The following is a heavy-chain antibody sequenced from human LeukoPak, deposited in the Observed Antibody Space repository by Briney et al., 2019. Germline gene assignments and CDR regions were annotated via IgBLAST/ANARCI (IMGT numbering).Heavy chain of an antibody. CDR3: AKEGRDGFNYDY. J-gene: IGHJ4*02. D-gene: IGHD5-24*01. V-gene: IGHV3-30*18. CDR2: ISYDGSNK. CDR1: XFTFSGYG. Sequence: GGSLRLSGAASXFTFSGYGMHWVRQAPGKGLEWVAVISYDGSNKYYADSVKGRFTVSRDNSKNTLYLQMNSLRAEDTAVYYCAKEGRDGFNYDYWGQGTLVTVSS.